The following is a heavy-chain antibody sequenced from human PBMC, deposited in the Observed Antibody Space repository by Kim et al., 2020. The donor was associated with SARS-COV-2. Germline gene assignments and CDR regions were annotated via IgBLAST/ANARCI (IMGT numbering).Heavy chain of an antibody. D-gene: IGHD1-26*01. CDR2: ISGSGGST. J-gene: IGHJ5*02. Sequence: GGSLRLSCAASGFTFSSYAMSWVRQAPGKGLEWVSAISGSGGSTYYADSVKGRFTISRDNSKNTLYLQMNSLRAEDTAVYYCAKGGLRGSYYDSINEAYGDWVDPWGQGTLVTVSS. CDR3: AKGGLRGSYYDSINEAYGDWVDP. CDR1: GFTFSSYA. V-gene: IGHV3-23*01.